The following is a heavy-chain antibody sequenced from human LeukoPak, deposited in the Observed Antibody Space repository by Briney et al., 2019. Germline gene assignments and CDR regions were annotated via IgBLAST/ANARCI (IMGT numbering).Heavy chain of an antibody. CDR3: ARDGERVTTFGGVFWLDY. D-gene: IGHD3-16*01. Sequence: GGSLRLSCAASGFTFSTYWMHWVRHVPGKGLVWVSNINTHGTTTAYADSVKGRFTISRDSARNTLYLQMDSLRADDTAVYYCARDGERVTTFGGVFWLDYWGQGSLVTVSS. CDR2: INTHGTTT. CDR1: GFTFSTYW. J-gene: IGHJ4*02. V-gene: IGHV3-74*01.